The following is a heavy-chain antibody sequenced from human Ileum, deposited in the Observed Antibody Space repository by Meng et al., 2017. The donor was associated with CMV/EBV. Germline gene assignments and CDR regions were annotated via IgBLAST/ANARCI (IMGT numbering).Heavy chain of an antibody. CDR3: AGGGPAIYSPFDP. Sequence: GESLKISCVASGWSFSNYPMSWVRQAPGRGLEWVSGISSSGGSTYDADSVKGRFSISRDNSRNTLSLPMMILRTADTAVYYCAGGGPAIYSPFDPWGQGTLVTVSS. V-gene: IGHV3-23*01. CDR1: GWSFSNYP. J-gene: IGHJ5*02. CDR2: ISSSGGST. D-gene: IGHD3-16*01.